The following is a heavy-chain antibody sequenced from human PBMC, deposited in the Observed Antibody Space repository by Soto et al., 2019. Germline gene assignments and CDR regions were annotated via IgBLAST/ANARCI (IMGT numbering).Heavy chain of an antibody. Sequence: GGSLRLSCSASAFTFSRYGMHWVRQAPGKELEWVAVISYDGSNKYYADSVKGRFTISRDNSKNTLYLQMNSLRAEDTAVYYRFKDRGYYQYVSDVSGQRNT. CDR2: ISYDGSNK. J-gene: IGHJ6*02. V-gene: IGHV3-30*18. CDR1: AFTFSRYG. CDR3: FKDRGYYQYVSDV.